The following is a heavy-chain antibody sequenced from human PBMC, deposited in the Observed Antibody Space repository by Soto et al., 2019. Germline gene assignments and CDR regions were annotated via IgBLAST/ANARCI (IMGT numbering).Heavy chain of an antibody. CDR1: GGSISSSSYY. J-gene: IGHJ3*02. V-gene: IGHV4-39*01. Sequence: QLLESGPGLVKPSETLSLTCTVSGGSISSSSYYWGWIRQPPGKGLEWIGSIYYSGSTYYNPSLKSRVTISVDTSKNQFSLKLSSVTAADTAVYYCARRVGATLDDAFDIWGQGTMVTVSS. CDR2: IYYSGST. CDR3: ARRVGATLDDAFDI. D-gene: IGHD1-26*01.